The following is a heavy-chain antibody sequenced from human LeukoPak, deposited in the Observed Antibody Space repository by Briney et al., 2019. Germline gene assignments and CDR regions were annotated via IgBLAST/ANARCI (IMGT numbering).Heavy chain of an antibody. J-gene: IGHJ3*02. CDR1: GSTFSSHT. CDR3: AKDRIVVVPAAQRSAFDI. Sequence: PGGSLRLSCAASGSTFSSHTMNWVRQAPGKGLEWVSYISSSSSVIYYADSVKGRFTISRDNAKNSLYLQMNSLRAEDTAVYYCAKDRIVVVPAAQRSAFDIWGQGTMVTVSS. D-gene: IGHD2-2*01. V-gene: IGHV3-48*04. CDR2: ISSSSSVI.